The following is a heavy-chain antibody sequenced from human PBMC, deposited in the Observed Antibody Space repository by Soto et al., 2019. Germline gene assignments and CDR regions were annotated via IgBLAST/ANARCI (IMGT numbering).Heavy chain of an antibody. Sequence: PGGSLRLSCAAHGVGITNYEMNWIRQAPGKGLEWVSYIGRSGSPIYYTDLVKGRFTISRDSAKNSLFLQMDSLRAEDTALYYCARDPGTVGSTDAFDIWGQGTMVTVSS. D-gene: IGHD1-26*01. V-gene: IGHV3-48*03. CDR2: IGRSGSPI. CDR3: ARDPGTVGSTDAFDI. CDR1: GVGITNYE. J-gene: IGHJ3*02.